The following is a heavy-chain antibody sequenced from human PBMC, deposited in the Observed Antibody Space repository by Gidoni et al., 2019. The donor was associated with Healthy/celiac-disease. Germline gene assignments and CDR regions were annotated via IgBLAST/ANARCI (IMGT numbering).Heavy chain of an antibody. Sequence: QVQLQQWGAGLLKPSETLSLTCAVYGGSFSGYYWSWIRQPPGKGLEWIGEINHSGSTNYNPSLKSRVTISVDTSKNQFSLKLSSVTAADTAVYYCARVSRSGGSWKAWFDPWGQGTLVTVSS. CDR2: INHSGST. V-gene: IGHV4-34*01. CDR1: GGSFSGYY. J-gene: IGHJ5*02. D-gene: IGHD2-15*01. CDR3: ARVSRSGGSWKAWFDP.